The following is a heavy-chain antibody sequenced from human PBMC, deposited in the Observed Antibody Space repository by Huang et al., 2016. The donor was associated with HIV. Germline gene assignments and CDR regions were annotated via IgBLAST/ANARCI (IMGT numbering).Heavy chain of an antibody. J-gene: IGHJ4*02. CDR2: INVGNGNT. CDR1: GYTFTDYA. V-gene: IGHV1-3*01. D-gene: IGHD3-10*01. CDR3: ARFRGDY. Sequence: QVQLVQSGAEVKKPGASVNVSCKASGYTFTDYAMHWVRQAPGQRLEWMGWINVGNGNTKYSQKFQGRVTITRDTSATTAYMELSSLRSEDTAVYYCARFRGDYWGQGTLVTVSS.